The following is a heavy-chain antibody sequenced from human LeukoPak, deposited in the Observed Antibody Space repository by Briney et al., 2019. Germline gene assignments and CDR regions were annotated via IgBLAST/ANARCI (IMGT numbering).Heavy chain of an antibody. CDR2: IYYSGST. CDR1: GGSTSSYY. CDR3: ARAGFDSTGYYDY. J-gene: IGHJ4*02. D-gene: IGHD3-22*01. Sequence: PSETLSLTCTVSGGSTSSYYWSWIRQPPGKGLEWIGYIYYSGSTNYNPSLKSRVTISVDTSKNQFSLKLSSVTAADTAVYYCARAGFDSTGYYDYWGQGTLVTVSS. V-gene: IGHV4-59*01.